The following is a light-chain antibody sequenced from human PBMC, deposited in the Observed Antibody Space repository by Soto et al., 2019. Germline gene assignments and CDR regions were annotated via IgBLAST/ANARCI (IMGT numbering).Light chain of an antibody. Sequence: QSALTQPASVSGAPGQSITISCTGTSSDVGGYNDVSWYQQLPGIAPKLLIYGVTNRPSGVSPRFSGSKSGNPASLTITGLQAEDEADYHCSSYTSASTLLYLFGTGTKVTVL. CDR2: GVT. V-gene: IGLV2-14*01. J-gene: IGLJ1*01. CDR1: SSDVGGYND. CDR3: SSYTSASTLLYL.